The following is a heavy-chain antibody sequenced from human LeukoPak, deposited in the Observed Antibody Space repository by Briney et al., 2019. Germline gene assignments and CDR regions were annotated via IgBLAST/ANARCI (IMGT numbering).Heavy chain of an antibody. J-gene: IGHJ5*02. D-gene: IGHD3-16*02. CDR1: GFTFSSYE. CDR3: ARQIYDYVWGSYRHPITGGFDP. Sequence: GGSLRLSCAASGFTFSSYEMHWVRQAPGKGLEWVSYISSSGSTIYYAGSVKGRFTISRDNAKNSLYLQMNSLRAEDTAVYYCARQIYDYVWGSYRHPITGGFDPWGQGTLVTVSS. CDR2: ISSSGSTI. V-gene: IGHV3-48*03.